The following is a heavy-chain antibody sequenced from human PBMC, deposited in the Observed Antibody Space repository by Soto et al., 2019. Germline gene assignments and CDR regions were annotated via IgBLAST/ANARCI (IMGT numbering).Heavy chain of an antibody. CDR2: INTSGGST. CDR3: AKDGLGAYSYGSYYFDY. D-gene: IGHD5-18*01. J-gene: IGHJ4*02. Sequence: EVQLLESGGGLVQPGGSLRLSCAASGFTFSSYAMSWVRQAAGKGLEWVSTINTSGGSTYYADSVRGRFTISRDNSKNTLYLQMNSLRAEDTAVYYCAKDGLGAYSYGSYYFDYWGQGTLATVSS. V-gene: IGHV3-23*01. CDR1: GFTFSSYA.